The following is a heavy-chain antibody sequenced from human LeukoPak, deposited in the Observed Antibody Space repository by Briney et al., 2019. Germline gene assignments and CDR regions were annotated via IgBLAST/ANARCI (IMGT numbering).Heavy chain of an antibody. V-gene: IGHV3-23*01. Sequence: GGSLRLSCAASGFIFNTYPMTWVRQAPGKGLEWVSGISGSGGNTYYADSVKGRFTMSRDNSKNTLYLQMNSLRAEDTAVYYCVKYREIVILIRGAISLTGKGFDYWGQGTLVTVSS. CDR2: ISGSGGNT. CDR3: VKYREIVILIRGAISLTGKGFDY. D-gene: IGHD3-10*01. CDR1: GFIFNTYP. J-gene: IGHJ4*02.